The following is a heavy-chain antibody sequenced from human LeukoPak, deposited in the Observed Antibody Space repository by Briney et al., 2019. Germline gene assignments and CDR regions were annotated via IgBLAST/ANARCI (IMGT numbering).Heavy chain of an antibody. CDR1: GYSFTSYW. CDR3: ARHSFYGSGSYSLGDH. V-gene: IGHV5-51*01. Sequence: GESLKISCKGSGYSFTSYWIAWVRQMPGKGLEWMGIIYPGDSDIRYSPSFQGQVTISADKSISTAYLQWSSLKASDTAMYYCARHSFYGSGSYSLGDHWGQGTLVTVSS. D-gene: IGHD3-10*01. J-gene: IGHJ4*02. CDR2: IYPGDSDI.